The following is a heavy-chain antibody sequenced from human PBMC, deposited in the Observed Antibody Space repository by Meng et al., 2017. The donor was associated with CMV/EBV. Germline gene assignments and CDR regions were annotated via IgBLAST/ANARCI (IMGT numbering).Heavy chain of an antibody. V-gene: IGHV3-49*04. D-gene: IGHD3-10*01. CDR2: IRSKAFGGTT. J-gene: IGHJ5*02. CDR1: GFSFGDYA. Sequence: SLKISCTASGFSFGDYAMSWVRQAPGKGLEWVGFIRSKAFGGTTEYATSVKGRFTISRDDSKTIAYLQMNSLKIEDTAVYYCTRAIIAPHHYGSGNYFRWFDPWGQGTLVTVSS. CDR3: TRAIIAPHHYGSGNYFRWFDP.